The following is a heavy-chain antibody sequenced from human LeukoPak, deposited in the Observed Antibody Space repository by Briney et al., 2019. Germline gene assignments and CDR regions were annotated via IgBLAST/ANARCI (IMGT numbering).Heavy chain of an antibody. D-gene: IGHD3-10*01. J-gene: IGHJ6*03. CDR3: AKDSAFYYIDV. CDR2: IRYNGNNQ. CDR1: GFTFNNYG. V-gene: IGHV3-30*02. Sequence: PGGSRRLSCAASGFTFNNYGMHWVRQAPGKGLEWVAFIRYNGNNQYYADSVKGRFTISRDNSKNTLYLQMNSLKGDDTAVYYCAKDSAFYYIDVWGKGTTVIISS.